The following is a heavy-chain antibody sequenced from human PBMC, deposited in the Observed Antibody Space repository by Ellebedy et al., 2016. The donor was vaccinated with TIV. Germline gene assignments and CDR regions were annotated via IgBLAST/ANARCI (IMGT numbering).Heavy chain of an antibody. CDR2: IRSHTYGGTT. Sequence: LSLTCAASGSTLEDNGMSWVRQAPGKGLEWGGLIRSHTYGGTTEYAASVKGRFIISRDESKSTANLDLNSLKTEDTAVYYCARDSSGWSRDYWGQGTLVTVSS. CDR1: GSTLEDNG. CDR3: ARDSSGWSRDY. J-gene: IGHJ4*02. D-gene: IGHD6-19*01. V-gene: IGHV3-49*04.